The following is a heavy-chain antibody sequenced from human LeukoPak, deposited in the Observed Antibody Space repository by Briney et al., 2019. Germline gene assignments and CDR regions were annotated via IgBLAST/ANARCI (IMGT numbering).Heavy chain of an antibody. CDR2: INSDGSST. Sequence: GGSLRLSCAASGFTFSSSWIHWVRQAPGKGLVWVSRINSDGSSTSYADSVKGRFTISRDNAKNTLYLQMNSLRAEDTAVYYCASQRYSSRGNYWGQGTLVTVSS. CDR1: GFTFSSSW. CDR3: ASQRYSSRGNY. J-gene: IGHJ4*02. V-gene: IGHV3-74*01. D-gene: IGHD6-13*01.